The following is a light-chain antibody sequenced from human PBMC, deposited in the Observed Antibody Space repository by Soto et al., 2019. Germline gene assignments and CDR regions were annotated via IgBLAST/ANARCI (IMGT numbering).Light chain of an antibody. CDR1: SRDVGAYNY. Sequence: QSALTQPRSVSGSHGQSVTISCTGTSRDVGAYNYVSWYQEHPGKAPKVILYDVTKRPSGVPDRFSGSKSGNTTSLTISGLQSEDEADYYCCSYAGTYSYVFGTGTKLTVL. CDR3: CSYAGTYSYV. CDR2: DVT. V-gene: IGLV2-11*01. J-gene: IGLJ1*01.